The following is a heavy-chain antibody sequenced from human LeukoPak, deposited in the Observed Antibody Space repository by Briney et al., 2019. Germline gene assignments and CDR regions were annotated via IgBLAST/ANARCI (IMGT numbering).Heavy chain of an antibody. CDR3: ARATGYPVYGSGSFYFDH. CDR2: INPNNGAT. J-gene: IGHJ4*02. D-gene: IGHD3-10*01. CDR1: GYSFTGYF. Sequence: ASVKVSCKASGYSFTGYFIHWVRQAPGLGLEWMGWINPNNGATNHAQKFQGRVTMTSDASINTADLELSSLRSDDTAVYYCARATGYPVYGSGSFYFDHWGQGTLVTVSS. V-gene: IGHV1-2*02.